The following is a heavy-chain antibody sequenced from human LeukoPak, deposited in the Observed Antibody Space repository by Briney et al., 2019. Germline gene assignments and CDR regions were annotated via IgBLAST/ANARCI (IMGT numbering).Heavy chain of an antibody. CDR3: ARGCGGDCYSRGGFDP. CDR1: GGSISSYY. Sequence: SGTLSLTCTVSGGSISSYYWSWIRQPPGKGLEWIGYIYYSGSTNYNPSLKSRVTISVDTSKNQFSLKLSSVTAADTAVYYCARGCGGDCYSRGGFDPWGQGTLVTVSS. CDR2: IYYSGST. J-gene: IGHJ5*02. D-gene: IGHD2-21*02. V-gene: IGHV4-59*01.